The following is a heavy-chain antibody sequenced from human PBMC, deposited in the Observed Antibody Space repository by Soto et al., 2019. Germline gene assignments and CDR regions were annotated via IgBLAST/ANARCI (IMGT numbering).Heavy chain of an antibody. CDR3: ARAEPEMATMAL. CDR1: GGTFSSYA. J-gene: IGHJ4*02. V-gene: IGHV1-69*06. CDR2: IIPIFGTA. D-gene: IGHD5-12*01. Sequence: QVQLVQSGAEVKKPGSSVKVSCKASGGTFSSYAISWVRQAPGQGLEWMGGIIPIFGTANYAQKFQGRVTITADKSTSTAYMEMSSLTSEDTSVYYCARAEPEMATMALWGQETLVTVSS.